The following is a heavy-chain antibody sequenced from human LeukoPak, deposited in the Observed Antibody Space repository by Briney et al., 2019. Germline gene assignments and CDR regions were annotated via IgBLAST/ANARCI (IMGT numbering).Heavy chain of an antibody. Sequence: PSETLSLTCTVSGGSISSYYWSWIRQPPGKGLEWIGYIYSSGSTNYNPSLKSRVTISVDTSKNQFSLKLSSVTAADTAVYYCARDGCSGGSCYRGGFDPWGQGTLVTVSS. CDR1: GGSISSYY. CDR2: IYSSGST. J-gene: IGHJ5*02. V-gene: IGHV4-59*01. CDR3: ARDGCSGGSCYRGGFDP. D-gene: IGHD2-15*01.